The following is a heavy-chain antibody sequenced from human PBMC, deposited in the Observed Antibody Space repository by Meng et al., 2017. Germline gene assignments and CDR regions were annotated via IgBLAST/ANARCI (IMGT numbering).Heavy chain of an antibody. CDR3: ARDVRESSGWFGGFDY. J-gene: IGHJ4*02. V-gene: IGHV1-3*01. CDR2: INAGNGNT. Sequence: VQLGQSWAGVNRPGPSVKVSCKASGYTLTSYAMHWVRQAPGKRLEWMGWINAGNGNTKYSQKFQGRVTITRDTSASTAYMELSSLRSEDTAVYYCARDVRESSGWFGGFDYWGQGTLVTVSS. D-gene: IGHD6-19*01. CDR1: GYTLTSYA.